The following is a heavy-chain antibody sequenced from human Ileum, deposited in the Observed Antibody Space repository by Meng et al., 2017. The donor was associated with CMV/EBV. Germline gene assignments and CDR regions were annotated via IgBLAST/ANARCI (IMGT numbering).Heavy chain of an antibody. CDR2: ITKNSGYI. CDR3: AREARSAFGVVTLGFYGLDV. D-gene: IGHD3-3*01. CDR1: GFTFSRHT. J-gene: IGHJ6*02. V-gene: IGHV3-21*01. Sequence: GESLKISCATSGFTFSRHTMNWVRQAPGKGLEWVSSITKNSGYIHYADSVKGRFTISRENAMNSLYLQMDSLRAEDTAVYYCAREARSAFGVVTLGFYGLDVWGQGTTVTVSS.